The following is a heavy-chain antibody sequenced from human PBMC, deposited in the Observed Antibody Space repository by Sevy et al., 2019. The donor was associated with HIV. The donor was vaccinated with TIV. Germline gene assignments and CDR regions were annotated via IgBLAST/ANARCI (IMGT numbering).Heavy chain of an antibody. Sequence: ASVKVSCKASGYTFTSYGISWVRQAPGQGLEWMGWISAYNGNTNYAQKLQGRVTMTTDTSTSTAYMELRSLRSDDTAVYYCAREPYNWNDGYAFDIWGQGTMVTVSS. CDR1: GYTFTSYG. CDR3: AREPYNWNDGYAFDI. D-gene: IGHD1-20*01. J-gene: IGHJ3*02. CDR2: ISAYNGNT. V-gene: IGHV1-18*01.